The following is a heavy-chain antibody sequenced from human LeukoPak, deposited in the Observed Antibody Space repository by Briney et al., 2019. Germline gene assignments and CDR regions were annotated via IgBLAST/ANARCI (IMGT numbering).Heavy chain of an antibody. CDR2: ISGRGGST. J-gene: IGHJ4*02. CDR3: AKLFGGFGELPPRDY. D-gene: IGHD3-10*01. CDR1: GFTFSSYA. Sequence: PGGSLRLSCAASGFTFSSYAMSWVRQAPGKGLEWVSAISGRGGSTYYADSVKGRFTISRDNSKNTLYVQMNSLRAEDTAVYYCAKLFGGFGELPPRDYWGQGTLVTASS. V-gene: IGHV3-23*01.